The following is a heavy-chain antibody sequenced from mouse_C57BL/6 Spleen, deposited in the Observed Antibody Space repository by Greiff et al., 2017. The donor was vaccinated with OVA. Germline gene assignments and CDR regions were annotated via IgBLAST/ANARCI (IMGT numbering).Heavy chain of an antibody. CDR3: ARGGVYYYVMRVFDY. CDR2: IYPGDGDT. CDR1: GYAFSSYW. Sequence: QVQLQQSGAELVKPGASVKISCKASGYAFSSYWMNWVKQRPGKGLEWIGQIYPGDGDTNYNGKFKGKATLTADKSSSTAYMQLSSLTSEDSAVYFCARGGVYYYVMRVFDYWGQGTTLTVSS. D-gene: IGHD1-1*01. V-gene: IGHV1-80*01. J-gene: IGHJ2*01.